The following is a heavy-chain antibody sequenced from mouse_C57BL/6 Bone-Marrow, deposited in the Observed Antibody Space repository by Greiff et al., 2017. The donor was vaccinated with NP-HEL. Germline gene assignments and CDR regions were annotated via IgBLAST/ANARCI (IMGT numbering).Heavy chain of an antibody. V-gene: IGHV5-4*03. CDR2: ISDGGSYT. Sequence: DVMLVESGGGLVKPGGSLKLSCAASGFTFSSYAMSWVRQTPEKRLEWVATISDGGSYTYYPDNVKGRFTISRDNAKNNLYLQMSHLKSEDTAMYYCARHYGSSLYAMDYWGQGTSVTVSS. D-gene: IGHD1-1*01. CDR3: ARHYGSSLYAMDY. CDR1: GFTFSSYA. J-gene: IGHJ4*01.